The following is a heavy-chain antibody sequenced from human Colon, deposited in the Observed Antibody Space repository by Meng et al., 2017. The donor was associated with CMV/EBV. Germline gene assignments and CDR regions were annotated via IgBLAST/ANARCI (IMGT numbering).Heavy chain of an antibody. V-gene: IGHV3-23*01. CDR3: VRDKGDGFIKFHYFDY. J-gene: IGHJ4*02. CDR1: GFTFSNYA. Sequence: GGSLRLSCAASGFTFSNYAMSWVRQAPGKGLEWVSAISGSGGSTYYADSVKGRFTISRDNPMDTVYLQMTSLRADDTAVYYCVRDKGDGFIKFHYFDYWGQGTLVTVSS. CDR2: ISGSGGST. D-gene: IGHD5-24*01.